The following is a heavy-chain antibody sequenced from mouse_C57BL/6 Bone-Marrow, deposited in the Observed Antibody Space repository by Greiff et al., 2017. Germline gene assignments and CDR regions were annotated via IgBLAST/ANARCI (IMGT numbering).Heavy chain of an antibody. J-gene: IGHJ3*01. CDR1: GYTFTSCG. CDR3: AGKLTPY. V-gene: IGHV1-81*01. Sequence: VQLQQSGADLAKPGASVKLSCTASGYTFTSCGISWVMQRTGQGLEGFGEIIPRSGNTYYNAKFKDQVTLTADNSSSTAFMGLRSLTSENSAVYFCAGKLTPYWGQGTWVTVSA. D-gene: IGHD4-1*01. CDR2: IIPRSGNT.